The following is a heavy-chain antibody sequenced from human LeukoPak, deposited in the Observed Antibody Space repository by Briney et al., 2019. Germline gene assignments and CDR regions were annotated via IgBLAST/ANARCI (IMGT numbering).Heavy chain of an antibody. V-gene: IGHV3-30*02. CDR1: GFTFSNSG. D-gene: IGHD6-13*01. CDR3: ARSSSSWSYFDY. J-gene: IGHJ4*02. CDR2: IQFDEGNK. Sequence: PGGSLRLSCAASGFTFSNSGMHWVRQAPGKGLEWVAFIQFDEGNKFYADSVRGRFTISRDNSKNTLYLQMNSLRAEDTAVYYCARSSSSWSYFDYWGQGTLVTVSS.